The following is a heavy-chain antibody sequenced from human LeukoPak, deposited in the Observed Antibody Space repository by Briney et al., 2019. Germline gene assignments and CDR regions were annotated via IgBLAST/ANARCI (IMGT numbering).Heavy chain of an antibody. CDR2: ISYDGSNK. CDR3: ARDPHCSSISCINWFGH. CDR1: GSTFSSYV. D-gene: IGHD2-2*01. J-gene: IGHJ5*02. Sequence: GGSLRLSCAASGSTFSSYVMHWVRQAPGKGLEWVAGISYDGSNKYYADSVKGRFTISRDNSKNTLYLQMNSLRAEDTAMYYCARDPHCSSISCINWFGHWGQGTLVTVSS. V-gene: IGHV3-30-3*01.